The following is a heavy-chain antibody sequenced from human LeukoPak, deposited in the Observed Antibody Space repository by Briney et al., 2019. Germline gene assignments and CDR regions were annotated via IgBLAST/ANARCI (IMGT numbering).Heavy chain of an antibody. D-gene: IGHD5-18*01. V-gene: IGHV4-34*01. Sequence: SETLSLTCAVYGGSFSGYYWSWIRQPPGKGLEWIGEINHSGSTNYNPSLKSRVTISVDTSKNQFSPKLSSVTAADTAVYYCARRRGYSYGNFDYWGQGTLVTVSS. CDR2: INHSGST. CDR1: GGSFSGYY. CDR3: ARRRGYSYGNFDY. J-gene: IGHJ4*02.